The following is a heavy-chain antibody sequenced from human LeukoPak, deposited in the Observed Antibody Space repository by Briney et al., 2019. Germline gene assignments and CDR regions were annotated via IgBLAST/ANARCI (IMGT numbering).Heavy chain of an antibody. V-gene: IGHV1-69*01. CDR1: GGTFSSYA. CDR3: ARDTMVRGGRPYTYYGMDV. D-gene: IGHD3-10*01. Sequence: VASVKVSCKASGGTFSSYAISWVRQAPGQGLEWMGGIIPIFGTANYAQKFQGRVTITADESTSTAYMELSSLRSEDTALYYCARDTMVRGGRPYTYYGMDVWGQGTTVTVSS. CDR2: IIPIFGTA. J-gene: IGHJ6*02.